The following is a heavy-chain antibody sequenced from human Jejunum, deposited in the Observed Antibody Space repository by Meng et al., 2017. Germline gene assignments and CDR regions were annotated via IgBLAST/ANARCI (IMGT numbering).Heavy chain of an antibody. CDR3: AREMWVESLIMVIDP. CDR1: GDSISSGNYY. D-gene: IGHD3-22*01. Sequence: LRLSCTVSGDSISSGNYYWTWIRQPAGKGLEWIGRIHTSGSPNSNPSLQSRVTMSADTSKNQFSLKVNSVAAADTAVDCCAREMWVESLIMVIDPWGQGMLVTVSS. CDR2: IHTSGSP. J-gene: IGHJ5*02. V-gene: IGHV4-61*02.